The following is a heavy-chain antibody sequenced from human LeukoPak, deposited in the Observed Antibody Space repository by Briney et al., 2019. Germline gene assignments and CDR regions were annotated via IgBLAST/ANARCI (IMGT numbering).Heavy chain of an antibody. Sequence: GGSLRLSCEDSGFTFSSNYMSWVRQAPGKGLEWVSVIYSVGTTYYEDSVKGRFTISRDTSKNTVFLQMNSLRAEDTAVYYCARLESTEGTLYWGQGTLVTVSS. CDR3: ARLESTEGTLY. CDR2: IYSVGTT. V-gene: IGHV3-66*02. CDR1: GFTFSSNY. J-gene: IGHJ4*02. D-gene: IGHD5/OR15-5a*01.